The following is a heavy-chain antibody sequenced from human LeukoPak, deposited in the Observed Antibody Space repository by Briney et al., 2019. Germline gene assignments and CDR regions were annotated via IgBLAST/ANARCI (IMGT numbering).Heavy chain of an antibody. Sequence: SETLSLTCTVSGGSISGYYWSWIRQPAGKGLEWIGRIYTSGSTNYNPSLKSRVTMSVDTSKNQFSLKVSSVTAPDTAVYYCVGDYGGNLCHYWGQGTLVTVSS. CDR1: GGSISGYY. D-gene: IGHD4-23*01. V-gene: IGHV4-4*07. CDR2: IYTSGST. CDR3: VGDYGGNLCHY. J-gene: IGHJ4*02.